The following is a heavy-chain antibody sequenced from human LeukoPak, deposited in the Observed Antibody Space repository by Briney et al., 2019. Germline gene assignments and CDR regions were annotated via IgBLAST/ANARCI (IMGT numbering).Heavy chain of an antibody. CDR1: GGTFSSYA. CDR3: ARGRLGAMVRGADFDY. J-gene: IGHJ4*02. Sequence: SVKVSCKASGGTFSSYAISWVRQAPGQGLEWMGGIIPIFGTANYAQKFQGRVTITADESTSTAYMELSSLRSEDTAVYYCARGRLGAMVRGADFDYWGQGTLVTVSS. D-gene: IGHD3-10*01. V-gene: IGHV1-69*13. CDR2: IIPIFGTA.